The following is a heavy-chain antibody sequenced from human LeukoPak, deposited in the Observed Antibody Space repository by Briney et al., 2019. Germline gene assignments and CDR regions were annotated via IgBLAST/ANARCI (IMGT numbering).Heavy chain of an antibody. D-gene: IGHD5-12*01. CDR1: GVSFSGYY. J-gene: IGHJ4*02. CDR3: ARWHLRRSDFDY. CDR2: INHSGST. V-gene: IGHV4-34*01. Sequence: SETLSLTCAAYGVSFSGYYWSWIRQPPGKGLEWIREINHSGSTNYNPSLKRRVTISVDTSKNQFSLKLSSVPAADTAVYYCARWHLRRSDFDYWGQGTRVTVSS.